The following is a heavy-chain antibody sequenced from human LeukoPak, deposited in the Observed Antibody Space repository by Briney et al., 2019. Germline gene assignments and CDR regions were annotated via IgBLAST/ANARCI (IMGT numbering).Heavy chain of an antibody. CDR3: AREGNSGYTYILDY. D-gene: IGHD5-12*01. Sequence: SETLSLTCTVSGGSISSYYWSWIRQPPGKGLEWIGYIYYSGSTNYNPSLKSRVTISVDTSKNQFSLKLSSVTAADTAVYYCAREGNSGYTYILDYWGQGTLVTVSS. CDR2: IYYSGST. J-gene: IGHJ4*02. V-gene: IGHV4-59*01. CDR1: GGSISSYY.